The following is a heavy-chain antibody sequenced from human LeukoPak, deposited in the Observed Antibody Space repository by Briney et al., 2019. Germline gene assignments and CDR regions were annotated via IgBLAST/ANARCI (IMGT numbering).Heavy chain of an antibody. J-gene: IGHJ3*02. CDR2: ISAYNGNT. D-gene: IGHD4-11*01. V-gene: IGHV1-18*01. Sequence: ASVKVSCKAAGYTFTSYGISWVRQAPGQGLEWMGWISAYNGNTNYAQKLQGRVTVTTDTSTSTAYMELRSLRSDDTAVYYCASLHDYSNGVAFDIWGQGTMVTVSS. CDR1: GYTFTSYG. CDR3: ASLHDYSNGVAFDI.